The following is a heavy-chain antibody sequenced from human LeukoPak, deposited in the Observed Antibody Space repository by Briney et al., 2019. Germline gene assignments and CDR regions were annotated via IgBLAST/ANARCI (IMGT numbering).Heavy chain of an antibody. D-gene: IGHD2-21*02. J-gene: IGHJ4*02. CDR1: GFTFSSYG. Sequence: PGGSLRLSWAASGFTFSSYGTDWVRQAPGKGLGWVAVISYDGSNKTTAGSVKGQLTFSRTNSKNKLYLKMNSLRAKNTAVYYCRKDRNRGGDCYSFDYWGQGNLVTVSS. V-gene: IGHV3-30*18. CDR3: RKDRNRGGDCYSFDY. CDR2: ISYDGSNK.